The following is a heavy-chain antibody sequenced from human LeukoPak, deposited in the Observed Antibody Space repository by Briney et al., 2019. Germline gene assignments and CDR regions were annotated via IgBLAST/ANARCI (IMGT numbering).Heavy chain of an antibody. CDR3: ARSTSRFDS. CDR2: IYNSGFT. V-gene: IGHV4-61*02. J-gene: IGHJ4*02. D-gene: IGHD2-2*01. Sequence: SETLSLTCTVSGDTVSGDSVNSGTYYWNWIRQPAGKGLEWIGRIYNSGFTNYNPSLKGRVTISGDTSKNQFSLKLSSVTAADTAVYYCARSTSRFDSWGQGTLVTVSS. CDR1: GDSVNSGTYY.